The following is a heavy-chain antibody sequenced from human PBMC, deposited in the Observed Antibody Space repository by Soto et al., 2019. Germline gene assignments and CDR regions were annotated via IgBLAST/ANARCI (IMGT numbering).Heavy chain of an antibody. D-gene: IGHD6-19*01. Sequence: PGGSLRLSCAASGFTFSNYAMSWVRQAPGKGLEWVSGINNNGGITHYADSVKGRFTISRDNSKNTLYLQINSLRAEDTAVYYCAQAHTSGWSSYYYYGLDVWGQGXTVTVYS. V-gene: IGHV3-23*01. CDR1: GFTFSNYA. CDR2: INNNGGIT. J-gene: IGHJ6*02. CDR3: AQAHTSGWSSYYYYGLDV.